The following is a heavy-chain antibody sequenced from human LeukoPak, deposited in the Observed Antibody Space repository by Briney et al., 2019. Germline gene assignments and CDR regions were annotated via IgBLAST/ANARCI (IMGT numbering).Heavy chain of an antibody. CDR2: MNPNSGNT. V-gene: IGHV1-8*01. CDR1: GYTFNSYD. Sequence: ASVKVSCKASGYTFNSYDINWVRQATGQGLEWMGWMNPNSGNTGYAQKFQGRVTMTRNTSISTAYMELSSLRSEDTAVYYCVLSNYYDSRRGFDIWGQGTMVTVSS. CDR3: VLSNYYDSRRGFDI. J-gene: IGHJ3*02. D-gene: IGHD3-22*01.